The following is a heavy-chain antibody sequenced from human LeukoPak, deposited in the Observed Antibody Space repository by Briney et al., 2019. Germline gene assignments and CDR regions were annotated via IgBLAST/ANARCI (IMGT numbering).Heavy chain of an antibody. Sequence: PGGSLRLSCAASGFTFSSYAMSWVRQAPGKGLEWVSAISGSGGSTYYADSVKGRFTISRDNSKNTLYLQMNSLRAEDTAVYYCARDASRHSSSSSYYFDYWGQGTLVTVSS. V-gene: IGHV3-23*01. CDR2: ISGSGGST. J-gene: IGHJ4*02. CDR1: GFTFSSYA. D-gene: IGHD6-6*01. CDR3: ARDASRHSSSSSYYFDY.